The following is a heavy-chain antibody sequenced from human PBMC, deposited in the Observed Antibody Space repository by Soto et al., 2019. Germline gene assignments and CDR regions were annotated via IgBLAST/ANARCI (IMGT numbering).Heavy chain of an antibody. D-gene: IGHD1-26*01. J-gene: IGHJ4*02. Sequence: PGESLKISCKGSGYSFLNYWIGWVRQMPGKDLEWIGIIYPDDSETRYSPSFQGRVTISVDRSITTTYLQWSSLKASDTAMYYCARPPLRIIVEDSWGQGTQVTVSS. CDR1: GYSFLNYW. CDR2: IYPDDSET. CDR3: ARPPLRIIVEDS. V-gene: IGHV5-51*01.